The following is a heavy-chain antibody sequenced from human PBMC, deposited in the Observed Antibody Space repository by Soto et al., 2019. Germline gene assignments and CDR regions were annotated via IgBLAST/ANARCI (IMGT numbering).Heavy chain of an antibody. V-gene: IGHV3-30-3*01. CDR3: ARDIRGWYRVYYYYYGMDV. J-gene: IGHJ6*02. CDR1: GFTFSSYA. CDR2: ISYDGSNK. D-gene: IGHD6-19*01. Sequence: GGSLRLSCAASGFTFSSYAMHWVRQAPGKGLEWVAVISYDGSNKYYADSVKGRFTISRDNSKNTLYLQMNSLRAEDTAVYYCARDIRGWYRVYYYYYGMDVWGQGTTVTVSS.